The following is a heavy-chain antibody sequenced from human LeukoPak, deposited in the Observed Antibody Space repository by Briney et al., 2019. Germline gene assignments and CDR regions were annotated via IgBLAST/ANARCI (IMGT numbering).Heavy chain of an antibody. J-gene: IGHJ4*02. CDR3: ARGTLGY. Sequence: SETLSLTCAVYGGSISSYYWSWIRQPPGKGLEWIGEINHSGSTNYNPSLKSRVTISVDTSKNQFSLKLSSVTAADTAVYYCARGTLGYWGQGTLVTVSS. CDR2: INHSGST. CDR1: GGSISSYY. V-gene: IGHV4-34*01.